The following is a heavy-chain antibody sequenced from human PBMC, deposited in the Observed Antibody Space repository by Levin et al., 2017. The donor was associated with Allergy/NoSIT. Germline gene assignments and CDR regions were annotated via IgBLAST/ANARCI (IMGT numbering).Heavy chain of an antibody. Sequence: SCAASGFTFSSYWMHWVRQAPGKGLVWVSRINSDGSSTSYADSVKGRFTISRDNAKNTLYLQMNSLRAEDTAVYYCARDRPVTAHPIYYYYGMDVWGQGTTVTVSS. V-gene: IGHV3-74*01. CDR1: GFTFSSYW. D-gene: IGHD4-11*01. J-gene: IGHJ6*02. CDR3: ARDRPVTAHPIYYYYGMDV. CDR2: INSDGSST.